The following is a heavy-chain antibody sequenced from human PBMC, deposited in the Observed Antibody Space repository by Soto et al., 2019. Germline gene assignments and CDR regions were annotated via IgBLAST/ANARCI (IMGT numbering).Heavy chain of an antibody. CDR1: GGPFSGYY. Sequence: PSETLSLTCAVYGGPFSGYYWSWIRQPPGKGLEWIGEINHSGTTNYNTSLKSRVTISVDTSKNQFSLKLSSVTAADTAVYYCARRGYCSGGTCSIFDSWGQGTLVTVSS. CDR2: INHSGTT. J-gene: IGHJ4*02. D-gene: IGHD2-15*01. CDR3: ARRGYCSGGTCSIFDS. V-gene: IGHV4-34*01.